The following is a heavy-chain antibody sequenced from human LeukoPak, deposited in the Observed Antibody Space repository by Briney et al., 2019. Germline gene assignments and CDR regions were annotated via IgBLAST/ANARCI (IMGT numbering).Heavy chain of an antibody. CDR1: GFTFSGYN. CDR2: IRSSGSLI. Sequence: GGSLRLSCAASGFTFSGYNMNWVRQAPGKGLEWVAFIRSSGSLIYYAESVKGRFTISRDNSRNSLYLQMNSLRVEDTAVYYCARNFYETTGFYYDAFDIWGQGTAVTVSS. J-gene: IGHJ3*02. D-gene: IGHD3-22*01. CDR3: ARNFYETTGFYYDAFDI. V-gene: IGHV3-48*04.